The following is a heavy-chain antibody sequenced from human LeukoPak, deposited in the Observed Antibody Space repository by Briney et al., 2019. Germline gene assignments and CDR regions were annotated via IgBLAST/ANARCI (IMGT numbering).Heavy chain of an antibody. V-gene: IGHV5-51*01. D-gene: IGHD6-19*01. CDR2: IYPGDSDP. CDR3: ARHSAVAGTGKLFDY. J-gene: IGHJ4*02. Sequence: GESLKISCKGSGYSFTSYWIGWVRQMPGKGLEWMGIIYPGDSDPRYSPSFQGQVTISADKSISTAYLQWSSLKASDTAMYYCARHSAVAGTGKLFDYWGQGTLVTVSS. CDR1: GYSFTSYW.